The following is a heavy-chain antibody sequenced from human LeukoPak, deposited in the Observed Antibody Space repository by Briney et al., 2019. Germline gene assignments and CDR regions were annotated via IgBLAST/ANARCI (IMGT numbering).Heavy chain of an antibody. CDR3: ARQRYTSGLDAFDI. Sequence: GESLKISCKGSGYSYTSYWIGWVRQMPGKGLEWMGIIYPGDSDTRYSPSFQGQVTISADKSFSTAYLQWSSLKASDTAMYYCARQRYTSGLDAFDIWGQGTMVTVSS. V-gene: IGHV5-51*01. D-gene: IGHD6-19*01. CDR1: GYSYTSYW. J-gene: IGHJ3*02. CDR2: IYPGDSDT.